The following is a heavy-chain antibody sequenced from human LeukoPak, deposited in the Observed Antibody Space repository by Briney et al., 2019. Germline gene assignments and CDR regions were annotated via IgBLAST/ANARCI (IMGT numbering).Heavy chain of an antibody. D-gene: IGHD5-18*01. Sequence: SETLSLTCTVSGGSISSYYWSWIRQPPGKGLEWIGYIYYSGSTNYNPSLKSRVTISVDTSKNQFSLKLSSVTAADTAVYYCAREAYSYGYAAGIDYWGQGTLVTVSS. V-gene: IGHV4-59*12. CDR1: GGSISSYY. J-gene: IGHJ4*02. CDR3: AREAYSYGYAAGIDY. CDR2: IYYSGST.